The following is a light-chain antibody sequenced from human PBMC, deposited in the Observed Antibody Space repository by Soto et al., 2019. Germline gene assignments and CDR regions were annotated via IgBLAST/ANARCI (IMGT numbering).Light chain of an antibody. J-gene: IGKJ5*01. CDR1: QSVTSNQ. V-gene: IGKV3-20*01. Sequence: EIVLTQSPGTLSLSPRQRATLSCRASQSVTSNQLAWYQQKPGQAPRLLIYGASIRATGIPDRFSGSGSGTDFTLTISRLEPEDFAVYYCQQYGSSPTFGQGTRLEIK. CDR2: GAS. CDR3: QQYGSSPT.